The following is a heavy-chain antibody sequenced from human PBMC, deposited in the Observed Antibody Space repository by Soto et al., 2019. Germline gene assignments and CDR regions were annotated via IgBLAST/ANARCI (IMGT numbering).Heavy chain of an antibody. V-gene: IGHV5-51*01. D-gene: IGHD6-19*01. CDR2: IYPGDSDT. Sequence: PGESLKISCKGSGYSFTSYWIGWVRQMPGKGLEWMGIIYPGDSDTRYSPSFQGQVTISADKSISTAYLQWSSLKASDTAMYYCARDHSSGWYAPFYYGMDVWGQGTTVTVS. CDR3: ARDHSSGWYAPFYYGMDV. CDR1: GYSFTSYW. J-gene: IGHJ6*02.